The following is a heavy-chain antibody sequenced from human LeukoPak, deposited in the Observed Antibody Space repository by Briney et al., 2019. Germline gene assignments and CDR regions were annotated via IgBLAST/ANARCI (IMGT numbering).Heavy chain of an antibody. CDR3: AKDPHSSGYHYYYYGMDV. J-gene: IGHJ6*02. V-gene: IGHV3-23*01. Sequence: GGSLRLSCAASGFTFSIYAMSWVRQAPGKGLEWVSGTSSSGGSTYYADSVKGRFTISRDNSKNTLYLQMNSLRAEDTAVYYCAKDPHSSGYHYYYYGMDVWGQGTTVTVSS. CDR2: TSSSGGST. D-gene: IGHD3-22*01. CDR1: GFTFSIYA.